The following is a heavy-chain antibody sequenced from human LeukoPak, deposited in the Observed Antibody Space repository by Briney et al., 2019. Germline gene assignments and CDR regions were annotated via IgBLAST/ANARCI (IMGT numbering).Heavy chain of an antibody. J-gene: IGHJ4*02. CDR1: GYIFSDYS. CDR2: INPNSGGT. Sequence: ASVKVSCKASGYIFSDYSMHWVRQAPGQGLEWMGQINPNSGGTNYAQTFQGRVTMTRDTSISTAYMELSRLRSDDTALYYCARDQGALTYLLGANDFWGQGTLVTVSS. V-gene: IGHV1-2*06. CDR3: ARDQGALTYLLGANDF. D-gene: IGHD4/OR15-4a*01.